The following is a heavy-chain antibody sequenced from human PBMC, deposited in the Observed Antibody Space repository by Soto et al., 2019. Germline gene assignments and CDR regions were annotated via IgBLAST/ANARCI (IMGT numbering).Heavy chain of an antibody. Sequence: ASVKVSCKASGYTFTSYGISWVRQAPGQGLEWMGWISAYNGNTNYAQKLQGRVTMTTDTSTSTAYMELRSLRSDDTAVYYCARVAVAIYYYYYGMDVWGQGTTVTVSS. CDR1: GYTFTSYG. CDR2: ISAYNGNT. CDR3: ARVAVAIYYYYYGMDV. D-gene: IGHD6-19*01. V-gene: IGHV1-18*01. J-gene: IGHJ6*02.